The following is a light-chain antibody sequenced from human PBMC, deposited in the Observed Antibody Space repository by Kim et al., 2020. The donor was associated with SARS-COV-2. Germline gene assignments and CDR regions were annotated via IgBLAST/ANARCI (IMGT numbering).Light chain of an antibody. Sequence: ASVGDRATITCRARQDIANSLAWYQQKPGKVPKVLIYAASTLQSGVPSRFSGSGSGTEFTLTIGSLQTEDVAAYYCQKYNSAPWTFGPGTKVDIK. CDR1: QDIANS. CDR2: AAS. V-gene: IGKV1-27*01. CDR3: QKYNSAPWT. J-gene: IGKJ1*01.